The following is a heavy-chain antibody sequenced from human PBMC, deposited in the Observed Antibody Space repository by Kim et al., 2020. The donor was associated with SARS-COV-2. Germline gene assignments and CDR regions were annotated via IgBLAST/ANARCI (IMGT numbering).Heavy chain of an antibody. Sequence: GGSLRLSCAASGFTVSSNYMSWVRQAPGKGLEWVSVIYSGGSTYYADSVKGRFTISRDNSKNTLYLQMNSLRAEDTAVYYCARGVYCSSTSCVNWYFDLWGRGTLVTVSS. J-gene: IGHJ2*01. CDR3: ARGVYCSSTSCVNWYFDL. CDR1: GFTVSSNY. CDR2: IYSGGST. D-gene: IGHD2-2*01. V-gene: IGHV3-66*01.